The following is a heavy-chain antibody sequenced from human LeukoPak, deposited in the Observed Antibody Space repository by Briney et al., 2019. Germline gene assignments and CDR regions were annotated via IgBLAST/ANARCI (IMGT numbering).Heavy chain of an antibody. CDR3: ARSKGYQLLRGTFDY. Sequence: SVKVSCKASGGTFSSYAISWVRQAPGQGLEWMGGIIPIFGTANYAQNFQGRVTITTDESTSTAYMELSSLRSEDTAVYYCARSKGYQLLRGTFDYWGQGTLVTVSS. CDR1: GGTFSSYA. CDR2: IIPIFGTA. J-gene: IGHJ4*02. D-gene: IGHD2-2*01. V-gene: IGHV1-69*05.